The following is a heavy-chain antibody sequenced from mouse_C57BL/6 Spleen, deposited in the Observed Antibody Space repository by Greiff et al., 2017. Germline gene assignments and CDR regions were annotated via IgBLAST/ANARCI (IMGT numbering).Heavy chain of an antibody. CDR2: ISSGGSYT. Sequence: EVMLVESGGDLVKPGGSLKLSCAASGFTFSSYGMSWVRQTPDKRLEWVATISSGGSYTYYPDNAKNTLYLQMSSLKSEDTAMYYCARRGTGTRYFDVWGTGTTVTVSS. D-gene: IGHD4-1*01. CDR1: GFTFSSYG. J-gene: IGHJ1*03. CDR3: ARRGTGTRYFDV. V-gene: IGHV5-6*01.